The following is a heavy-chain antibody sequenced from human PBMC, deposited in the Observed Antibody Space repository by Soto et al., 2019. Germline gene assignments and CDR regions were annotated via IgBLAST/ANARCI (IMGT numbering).Heavy chain of an antibody. V-gene: IGHV3-30*18. CDR2: ISYDGSNK. Sequence: QVQLVESGGGVVQPGRSLRLSCAASGFTFSSYGMHWVRQAPGKGLEWVAVISYDGSNKYYADSVKGRFNISRDNSKNTLNLQMNSLTAEDTAVYYCAKGEVYTAMAHFDYWGQGTLVTVSS. D-gene: IGHD5-18*01. CDR3: AKGEVYTAMAHFDY. CDR1: GFTFSSYG. J-gene: IGHJ4*02.